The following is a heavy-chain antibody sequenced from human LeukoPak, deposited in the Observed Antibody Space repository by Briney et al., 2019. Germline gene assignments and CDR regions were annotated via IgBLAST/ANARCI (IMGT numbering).Heavy chain of an antibody. D-gene: IGHD3-22*01. CDR2: ISYDGSNK. J-gene: IGHJ3*02. V-gene: IGHV3-30-3*01. Sequence: PGGSLRLSCAASGFTFSSYAMHWVREAPGRGLERVAVISYDGSNKYYADSVKARFTISRDNSMNKLYLQMNSLRAEDTAVYYCARDQAYYYDSSEAFDIWGQGTMVTVSS. CDR1: GFTFSSYA. CDR3: ARDQAYYYDSSEAFDI.